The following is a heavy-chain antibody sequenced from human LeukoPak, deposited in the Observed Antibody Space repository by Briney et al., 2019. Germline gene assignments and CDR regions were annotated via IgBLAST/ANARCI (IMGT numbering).Heavy chain of an antibody. CDR2: ISYDGSNK. CDR3: ASGPDSGSHLGYSDY. D-gene: IGHD1-26*01. Sequence: SGGSLRLSCAASGFTFSTYAFHWVRQAPGKGLEWVGVISYDGSNKYYADSVKGRSTISRDNSKNTLSLQVNSLRIEDAAVYYCASGPDSGSHLGYSDYWGQGTLVTVSS. V-gene: IGHV3-30-3*01. J-gene: IGHJ4*02. CDR1: GFTFSTYA.